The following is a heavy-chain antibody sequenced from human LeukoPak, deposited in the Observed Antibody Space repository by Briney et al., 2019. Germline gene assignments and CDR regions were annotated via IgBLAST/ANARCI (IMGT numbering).Heavy chain of an antibody. CDR3: AKDSWGSVWGSYLDY. CDR2: ISGSGGST. Sequence: PGGSLRLSCAASGFTFSSYAMSWVRQAPGKGLEWVSAISGSGGSTYYADSVKGRFTISRDNSKNTLYLQMNSLRAEDTVVYYCAKDSWGSVWGSYLDYWGQGTLVTVSS. V-gene: IGHV3-23*01. CDR1: GFTFSSYA. J-gene: IGHJ4*02. D-gene: IGHD3-16*02.